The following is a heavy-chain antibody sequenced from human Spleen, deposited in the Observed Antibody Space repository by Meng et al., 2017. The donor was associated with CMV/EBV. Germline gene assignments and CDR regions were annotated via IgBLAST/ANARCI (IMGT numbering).Heavy chain of an antibody. J-gene: IGHJ6*02. D-gene: IGHD1-26*01. Sequence: GESLKISCQGSGYSFTNYWIGWVRQVPGKGLEWMGFIYPGDSDTTYSPSFQGQVTISADKSITTAYLQWNSLRTSDTAIYYCARHLVGANGRVGYYYGVDVWGQGTTVTVSS. CDR1: GYSFTNYW. CDR2: IYPGDSDT. CDR3: ARHLVGANGRVGYYYGVDV. V-gene: IGHV5-51*01.